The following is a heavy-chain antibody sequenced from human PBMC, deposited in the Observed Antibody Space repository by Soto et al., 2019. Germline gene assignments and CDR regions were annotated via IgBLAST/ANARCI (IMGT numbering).Heavy chain of an antibody. CDR1: GYTFTSYG. CDR2: ISAYNGNT. Sequence: ASVKVSCKXSGYTFTSYGISWVRQAPGQGLEWMGWISAYNGNTNYAQKLQGRVTMTTDTSTSTAYMELRSLRSDDTAVYYCARDHRLEYYYYYGMDVWGQGTTVTVSS. J-gene: IGHJ6*02. V-gene: IGHV1-18*04. CDR3: ARDHRLEYYYYYGMDV. D-gene: IGHD1-1*01.